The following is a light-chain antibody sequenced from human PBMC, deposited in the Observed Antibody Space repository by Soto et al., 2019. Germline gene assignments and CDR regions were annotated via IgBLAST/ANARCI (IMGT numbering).Light chain of an antibody. CDR3: GSYAGGTSVV. J-gene: IGLJ2*01. V-gene: IGLV2-23*01. CDR1: RSGVVKYNL. CDR2: EDI. Sequence: QSALTQPASVSGSPGQSITISCTGSRSGVVKYNLVSWYQHHPGKAPKLMIYEDIERPSGVSNRFSGSKSGNTDSLTISGLQTEDEADYYCGSYAGGTSVVFGGGTTLTVL.